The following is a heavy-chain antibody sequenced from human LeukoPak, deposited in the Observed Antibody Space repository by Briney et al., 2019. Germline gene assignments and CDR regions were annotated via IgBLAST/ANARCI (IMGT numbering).Heavy chain of an antibody. J-gene: IGHJ4*02. CDR2: IYSGGST. CDR3: ARAEAVSGVLDY. V-gene: IGHV3-53*01. Sequence: GSLRLSCVASGLTVSSNYMSWVRQAPGKGLEWVSVIYSGGSTYYADSVKGRFTISRDNSKNTLYLQMNSLRAEDTAVYYCARAEAVSGVLDYWGQGTLVTVSS. D-gene: IGHD3-10*01. CDR1: GLTVSSNY.